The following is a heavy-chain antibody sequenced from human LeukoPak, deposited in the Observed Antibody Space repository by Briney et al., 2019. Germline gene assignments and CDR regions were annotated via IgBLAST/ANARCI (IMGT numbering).Heavy chain of an antibody. V-gene: IGHV3-23*01. D-gene: IGHD6-13*01. J-gene: IGHJ4*02. CDR2: ISGSGGST. CDR1: GFTFTNYW. Sequence: GSLRLSCAASGFTFTNYWMFWVRQAPGKGLEWVSAISGSGGSTYYADSVKGRFTISRDNSKNTLYLQMNSLRAEDTAVYYCAKTRPLDSSSWSHGDYWGQGTLVTVSS. CDR3: AKTRPLDSSSWSHGDY.